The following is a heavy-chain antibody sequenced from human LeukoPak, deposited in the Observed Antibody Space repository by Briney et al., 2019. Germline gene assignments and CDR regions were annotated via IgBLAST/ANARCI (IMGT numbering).Heavy chain of an antibody. CDR2: INQDGSEK. D-gene: IGHD3-3*01. CDR1: GFPFSTFW. CDR3: AKERGWSTYYMDV. Sequence: PGGSLRLSCAVSGFPFSTFWMSWVRQAPGKGLEWVANINQDGSEKYYVDSVRGRFAISRDNAKNSLYLQMNSLRAEDTAVYYCAKERGWSTYYMDVWGKGTTVTVSS. V-gene: IGHV3-7*01. J-gene: IGHJ6*03.